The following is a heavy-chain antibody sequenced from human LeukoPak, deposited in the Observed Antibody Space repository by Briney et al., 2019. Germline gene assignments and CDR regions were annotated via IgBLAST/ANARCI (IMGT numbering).Heavy chain of an antibody. J-gene: IGHJ3*02. CDR2: IKQDGSEK. Sequence: PGGSLRLSCAASGFTFSSYWMSWVRQAPGKGLEWVANIKQDGSEKYYVDSVKGRFTISRDNAKNSLYLQMNSLRAEDTAVYYCARDNWNYGNDAFDIWGQGTMVTVSS. CDR3: ARDNWNYGNDAFDI. D-gene: IGHD1-7*01. V-gene: IGHV3-7*01. CDR1: GFTFSSYW.